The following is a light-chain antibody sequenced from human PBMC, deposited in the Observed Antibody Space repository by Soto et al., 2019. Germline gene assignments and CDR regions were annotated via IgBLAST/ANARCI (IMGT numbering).Light chain of an antibody. Sequence: QSVLTPSASVSWSPGQSITISCTGTSSDVGNYNYVSWYQQHPGEVPKLIIFNVNNRPSGVSNRFSGSKSGNTASLTISGLQAEDEADYYCSSFTSSTTYVFGTGTKVTVL. CDR1: SSDVGNYNY. CDR2: NVN. V-gene: IGLV2-14*01. CDR3: SSFTSSTTYV. J-gene: IGLJ1*01.